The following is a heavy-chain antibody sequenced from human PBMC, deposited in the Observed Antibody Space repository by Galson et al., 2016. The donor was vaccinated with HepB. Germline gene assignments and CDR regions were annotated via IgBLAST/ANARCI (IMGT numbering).Heavy chain of an antibody. V-gene: IGHV1-18*01. CDR2: ISAYNGTT. CDR3: ARGRQGSSRSSRGYYVDS. J-gene: IGHJ4*02. CDR1: GYTFTSYG. Sequence: LVKVSCKASGYTFTSYGISWVRQAPGQGLEWVGWISAYNGTTSYTQSLQGRVTMTTDTSTTTAYMEMTSPRSDDKAVYCCARGRQGSSRSSRGYYVDSWGQGTLVAVSS. D-gene: IGHD6-13*01.